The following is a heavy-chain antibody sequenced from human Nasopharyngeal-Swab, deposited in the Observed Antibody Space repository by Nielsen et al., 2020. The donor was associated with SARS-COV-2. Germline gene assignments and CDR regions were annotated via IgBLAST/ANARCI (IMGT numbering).Heavy chain of an antibody. D-gene: IGHD1-1*01. CDR2: IDPSDSYS. CDR1: GYSFATYW. V-gene: IGHV5-10-1*01. CDR3: VGHSSTGTYAFAN. J-gene: IGHJ4*02. Sequence: GESLKISCKASGYSFATYWITWVRQMSGKGLEWMGRIDPSDSYSMYSPSFQGHVTFSADKSTSIAFLEWSSLKASDTAMYYCVGHSSTGTYAFANWGQGTLVTVSS.